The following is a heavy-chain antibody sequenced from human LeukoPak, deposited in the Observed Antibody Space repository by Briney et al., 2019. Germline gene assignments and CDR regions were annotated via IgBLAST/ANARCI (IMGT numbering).Heavy chain of an antibody. D-gene: IGHD1-1*01. Sequence: QPGGSLSLSCAASGFTFSTYAMNWVRQAPGKGLEWVSAISDSGGSIYYADSVKGRFTISRDKSKNTLYLQMNSLKAGDTAVYYCAKGHDTRTATLDYWGQGTLVTVPS. CDR2: ISDSGGSI. J-gene: IGHJ4*02. V-gene: IGHV3-23*01. CDR1: GFTFSTYA. CDR3: AKGHDTRTATLDY.